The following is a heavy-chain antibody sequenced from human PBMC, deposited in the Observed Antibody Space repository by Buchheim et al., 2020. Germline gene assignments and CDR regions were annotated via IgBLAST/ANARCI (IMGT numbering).Heavy chain of an antibody. D-gene: IGHD5-24*01. Sequence: QVLLQESGPGLVKPSQTLSFTCSVSGDSIRSGGYYWSWIRQHPGKGLEWIGYMYYSGTTYYNPSLRSRVTISLDTAKNQLSLKLNSVTAADTAVYYCARRDGFNQVFDFWGRGTL. CDR3: ARRDGFNQVFDF. V-gene: IGHV4-31*03. J-gene: IGHJ4*02. CDR2: MYYSGTT. CDR1: GDSIRSGGYY.